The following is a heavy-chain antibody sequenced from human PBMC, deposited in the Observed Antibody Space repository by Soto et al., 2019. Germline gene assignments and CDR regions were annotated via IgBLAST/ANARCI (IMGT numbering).Heavy chain of an antibody. D-gene: IGHD2-15*01. CDR3: ARETPSYCSGGSCYSIGIDY. CDR2: IYYSGST. J-gene: IGHJ4*02. Sequence: SETLSLTCTVSGGSISSYYWSWIRQPPGKGLEWIGYIYYSGSTNYNPSLKSRVTISVDTSKNQFSLKLSSVTAADTAVYYCARETPSYCSGGSCYSIGIDYWGQGTLGTVSS. V-gene: IGHV4-59*01. CDR1: GGSISSYY.